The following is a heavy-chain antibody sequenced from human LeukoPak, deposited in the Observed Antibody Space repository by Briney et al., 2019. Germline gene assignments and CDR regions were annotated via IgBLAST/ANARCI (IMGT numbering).Heavy chain of an antibody. D-gene: IGHD2-2*01. J-gene: IGHJ5*02. V-gene: IGHV4-31*03. Sequence: LSLTCTVSGGSISSGGYYWTWIRQHPGKGLEWIGYIYYSGSTYYNPSLKSRVTISADTSKNQFSLKLSSVTAADTAVYYCARDQQYCSSTSCYDWFDPWGQGTLVTVSS. CDR2: IYYSGST. CDR1: GGSISSGGYY. CDR3: ARDQQYCSSTSCYDWFDP.